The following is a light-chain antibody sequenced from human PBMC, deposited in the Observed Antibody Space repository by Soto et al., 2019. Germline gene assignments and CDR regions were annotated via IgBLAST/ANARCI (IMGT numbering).Light chain of an antibody. V-gene: IGKV3-20*01. Sequence: EVVLTQSPGTLSLSAGERATLSCRASQSVASDHLAWYQQQPGQAPSLLIYAASTRAAGLPDRFSGSGSGTDFTLTISRLEPEDFGVFFCHHYGRSPIFTFGPGTTVDMK. CDR1: QSVASDH. CDR2: AAS. CDR3: HHYGRSPIFT. J-gene: IGKJ3*01.